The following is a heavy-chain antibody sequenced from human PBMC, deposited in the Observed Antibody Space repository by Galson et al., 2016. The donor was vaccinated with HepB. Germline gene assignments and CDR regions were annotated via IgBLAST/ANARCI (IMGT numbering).Heavy chain of an antibody. D-gene: IGHD4-11*01. Sequence: SLRLSCAASGFTFSSYTMHWVRQAPGKGLEHVSSLRSNGDNTYYADFVKGRFTISRDNSKSLLFLQMRSLTAEDTALYFCVKDRAASNKHILDVWGQGTMVTVSS. CDR1: GFTFSSYT. J-gene: IGHJ6*02. V-gene: IGHV3-64D*06. CDR3: VKDRAASNKHILDV. CDR2: LRSNGDNT.